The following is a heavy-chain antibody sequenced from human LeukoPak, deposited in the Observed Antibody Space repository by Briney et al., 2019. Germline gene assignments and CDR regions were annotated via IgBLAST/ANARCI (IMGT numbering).Heavy chain of an antibody. V-gene: IGHV1-69*13. Sequence: GASVKVSCKASGGTFSSYAISWVRQAPGQGLEWMGGIIPIFGTANYAQKFQGRVTITADESTSTAYMELSSLRSEDTAVYYRARGGVPAATPYYYYGMDVWGKGTTVTVSS. CDR3: ARGGVPAATPYYYYGMDV. CDR2: IIPIFGTA. CDR1: GGTFSSYA. D-gene: IGHD2-2*01. J-gene: IGHJ6*04.